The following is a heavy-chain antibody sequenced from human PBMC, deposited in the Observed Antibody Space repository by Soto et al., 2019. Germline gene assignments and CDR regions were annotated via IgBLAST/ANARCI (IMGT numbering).Heavy chain of an antibody. D-gene: IGHD2-15*01. CDR3: ARHCSYDQNCSGGSCYPYYFDY. CDR2: MHYTGFS. Sequence: SETLSLTCSFSGDSVTSHYLTWIRQSPEKGLEWIGYMHYTGFSHYNPSLKSRVTISVDTSKNQFSLKLSSVTAADTAVYYCARHCSYDQNCSGGSCYPYYFDYWGQGTLVTVSS. V-gene: IGHV4-59*08. CDR1: GDSVTSHY. J-gene: IGHJ4*02.